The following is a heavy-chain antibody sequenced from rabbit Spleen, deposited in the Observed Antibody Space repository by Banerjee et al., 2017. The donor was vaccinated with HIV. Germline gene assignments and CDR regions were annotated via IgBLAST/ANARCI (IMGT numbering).Heavy chain of an antibody. D-gene: IGHD4-1*01. Sequence: QEQLVESGGCLVQPQGSLTLTCTASGFSFSDKAVMCCVRQAPGKGLEWISCINAITGRAVYASWAKGRFTFSKTSSTTVTLQKTSLTAADTATYFCARDLDDAIGWNCGWWGQGTLVTVS. J-gene: IGHJ4*01. V-gene: IGHV1S45*01. CDR1: GFSFSDKAV. CDR2: INAITGRA. CDR3: ARDLDDAIGWNCGW.